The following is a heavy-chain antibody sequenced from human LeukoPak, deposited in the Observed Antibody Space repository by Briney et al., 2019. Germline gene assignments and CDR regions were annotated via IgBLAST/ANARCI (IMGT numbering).Heavy chain of an antibody. CDR1: GFTVRGNY. Sequence: GGSLRLSCAASGFTVRGNYLSWVRQAPGKGLEWVSVIYAGAGGSTYYAESVKGRFTISRDNSKNTLYLQMNSLRAEDTAVYYCARDGGGMATIFWYFDLWGRGTLVTVSS. CDR3: ARDGGGMATIFWYFDL. CDR2: IYAGAGGST. V-gene: IGHV3-53*01. D-gene: IGHD5-24*01. J-gene: IGHJ2*01.